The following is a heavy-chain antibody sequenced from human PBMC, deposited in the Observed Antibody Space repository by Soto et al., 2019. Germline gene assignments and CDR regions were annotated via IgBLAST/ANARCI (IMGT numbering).Heavy chain of an antibody. CDR1: GGTFSSYA. CDR2: IVPIVDTS. V-gene: IGHV1-69*12. CDR3: VRVVAIPGYPDN. D-gene: IGHD5-12*01. Sequence: QVQLVQSGPEVRQPASSVKVSCKTSGGTFSSYAISWVRQAPGQGLEWMGGIVPIVDTSTYAQKFQGRVTITADESTSTAYMELSSLRSDDTAIYYCVRVVAIPGYPDNWGQGTLVTVSS. J-gene: IGHJ4*02.